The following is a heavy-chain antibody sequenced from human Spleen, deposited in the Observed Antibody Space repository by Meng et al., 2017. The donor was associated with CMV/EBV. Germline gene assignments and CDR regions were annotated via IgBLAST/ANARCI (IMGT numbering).Heavy chain of an antibody. CDR2: IPYDGSNK. D-gene: IGHD6-6*01. V-gene: IGHV3-30*04. CDR1: GFTFSSYA. Sequence: GESLKISCAASGFTFSSYAMHWVRQAPGKGLEWVAVIPYDGSNKYYADSVKGRFTISRDNSKNTLYLQMNSLRAEDTAVYYCARGSIAVHYYYGMDVWGQGTTVTVSS. CDR3: ARGSIAVHYYYGMDV. J-gene: IGHJ6*02.